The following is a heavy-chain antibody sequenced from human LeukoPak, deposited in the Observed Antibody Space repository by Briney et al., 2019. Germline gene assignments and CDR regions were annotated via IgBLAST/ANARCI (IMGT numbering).Heavy chain of an antibody. CDR1: GGSINYYY. CDR3: ARDRNYYDSSFQH. D-gene: IGHD3-22*01. Sequence: PSETLSLTCTVSGGSINYYYWSWIRQPPGKGLEWIGYIYYSGSTNYNPSLKSRVTISLDTSRNQFSLKLRSVTAADTAVYYCARDRNYYDSSFQHWGQGTLVTVSS. CDR2: IYYSGST. V-gene: IGHV4-59*01. J-gene: IGHJ1*01.